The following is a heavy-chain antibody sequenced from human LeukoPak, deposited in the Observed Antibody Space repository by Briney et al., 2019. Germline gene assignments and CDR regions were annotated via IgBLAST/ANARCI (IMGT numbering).Heavy chain of an antibody. J-gene: IGHJ6*03. CDR3: AKGGQILWFGGPGHYYYMDV. V-gene: IGHV3-23*01. D-gene: IGHD3-10*01. CDR1: GFTFSSYA. Sequence: GGSLRLSCAASGFTFSSYAMSWVRQAPGKGLEWVSAISGSGGSTYYADSVKGRFTISRDNSKNTLYLQMNSLRAEDTAVYYCAKGGQILWFGGPGHYYYMDVWGKGTTVTVSS. CDR2: ISGSGGST.